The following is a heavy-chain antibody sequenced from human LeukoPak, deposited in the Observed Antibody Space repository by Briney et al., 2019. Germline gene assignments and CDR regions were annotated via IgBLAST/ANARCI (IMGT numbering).Heavy chain of an antibody. J-gene: IGHJ4*02. Sequence: GGSLRLSCAASGFTFSTYSMNWVRQAPGRGLEWVSSISVSSTYIYYRDSVKGRFTISRDNAKNSLYLQMNSLRAEDTAVYYCASSLTGYSSSWLAFDYWGQGTLVTVSS. CDR1: GFTFSTYS. D-gene: IGHD6-13*01. V-gene: IGHV3-21*04. CDR3: ASSLTGYSSSWLAFDY. CDR2: ISVSSTYI.